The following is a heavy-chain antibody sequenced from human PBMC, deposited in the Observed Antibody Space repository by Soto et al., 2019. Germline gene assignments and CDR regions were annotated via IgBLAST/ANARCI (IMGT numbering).Heavy chain of an antibody. CDR2: VNPILSLS. Sequence: QVQLVQSGAEVKRPGSSVKVSCKASGDTFSLYSINWVRQAPGLGLEWMGRVNPILSLSNYAQRFQGRVTMTADKSTSTAYMVLSSLTSEDTAIFYCATSYGSGYRAFDYWGQGAQVIVSS. CDR1: GDTFSLYS. V-gene: IGHV1-69*02. D-gene: IGHD3-10*01. CDR3: ATSYGSGYRAFDY. J-gene: IGHJ4*02.